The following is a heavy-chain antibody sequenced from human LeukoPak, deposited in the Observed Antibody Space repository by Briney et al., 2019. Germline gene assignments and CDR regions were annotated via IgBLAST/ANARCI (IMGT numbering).Heavy chain of an antibody. J-gene: IGHJ5*02. CDR1: GGSINNYY. V-gene: IGHV4-59*12. CDR2: IYYSGST. CDR3: ASGGIAMGHGWFDP. D-gene: IGHD2-15*01. Sequence: SETLSLTCTVSGGSINNYYWSWIRQPPGKGLEWIGYIYYSGSTYYNPSLKSRVTISVDTSKNQFSLKLSSVTAADTAVYYCASGGIAMGHGWFDPWGQGTLVTVSS.